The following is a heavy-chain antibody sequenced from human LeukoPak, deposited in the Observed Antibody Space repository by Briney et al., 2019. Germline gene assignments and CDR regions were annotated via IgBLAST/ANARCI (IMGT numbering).Heavy chain of an antibody. CDR1: GFTFSASA. Sequence: GGSLRLSCAASGFTFSASAMSWVRQAPGQGLEWVAVITGGGGSTYYADSVKGRFTISRDNSKKTPFMQVNSLRTEETAVYFIAKNIRDQVVCWFNYWGQRIVVTV. J-gene: IGHJ4*02. CDR2: ITGGGGST. D-gene: IGHD3-10*02. CDR3: AKNIRDQVVCWFNY. V-gene: IGHV3-23*01.